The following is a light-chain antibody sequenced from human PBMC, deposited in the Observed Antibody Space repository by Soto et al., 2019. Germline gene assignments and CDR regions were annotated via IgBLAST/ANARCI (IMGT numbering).Light chain of an antibody. CDR3: QQYNDWPYT. CDR2: GAS. J-gene: IGKJ2*01. CDR1: QSVSSN. V-gene: IGKV3-15*01. Sequence: EIVLTQSPGTLSFSPGERATLSCRASQSVSSNYLAWYQQKPGQAPRLLIYGASTRATDIPARFSGSGSGTEFTLTISSLQSEDFAVYYCQQYNDWPYTFGQGTKVDIK.